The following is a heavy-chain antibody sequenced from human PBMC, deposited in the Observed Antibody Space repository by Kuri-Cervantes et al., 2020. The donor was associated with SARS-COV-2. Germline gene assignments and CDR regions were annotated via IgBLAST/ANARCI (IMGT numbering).Heavy chain of an antibody. CDR2: IYYSGST. J-gene: IGHJ5*02. Sequence: LRLSCTVSGGSISSGGYYWSWFRQHPGKGLEWIGYIYYSGSTYYNPSLKSRVTISVDTSKNQFSLKLSSVTAADTAVYYCARGANWNYVHNWFDPWGQGTLVTVSS. V-gene: IGHV4-31*03. D-gene: IGHD1-7*01. CDR3: ARGANWNYVHNWFDP. CDR1: GGSISSGGYY.